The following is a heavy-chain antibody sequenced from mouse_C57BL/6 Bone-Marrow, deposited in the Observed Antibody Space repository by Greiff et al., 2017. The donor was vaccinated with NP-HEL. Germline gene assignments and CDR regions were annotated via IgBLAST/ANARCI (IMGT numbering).Heavy chain of an antibody. Sequence: QVHVKQSGPGLVAPSQSLSITCTVSGFSLTSYGVDWVRQSPGKGLEWLGVIWGVGSTNYNSALKSRLSISKDNSKSQVFLKMNSLQTDDTAMYYCARRDGLFAYWGQGTLVTVSA. CDR1: GFSLTSYG. CDR3: ARRDGLFAY. J-gene: IGHJ3*01. CDR2: IWGVGST. V-gene: IGHV2-6*01. D-gene: IGHD2-3*01.